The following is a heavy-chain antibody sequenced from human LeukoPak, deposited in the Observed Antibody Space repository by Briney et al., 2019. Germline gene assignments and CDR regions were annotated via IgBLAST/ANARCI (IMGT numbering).Heavy chain of an antibody. CDR3: ARDRYSSSWYYFDY. V-gene: IGHV1-2*02. Sequence: ASVKVSCKASGYTFTGYYMHWVRQAPGQGLEWMGWINPNGGGTNYAQKFQGRVTMTRDTSISAAYMELSRLRSDDTAVYYCARDRYSSSWYYFDYWGQGTLVTVSS. D-gene: IGHD6-13*01. CDR2: INPNGGGT. J-gene: IGHJ4*02. CDR1: GYTFTGYY.